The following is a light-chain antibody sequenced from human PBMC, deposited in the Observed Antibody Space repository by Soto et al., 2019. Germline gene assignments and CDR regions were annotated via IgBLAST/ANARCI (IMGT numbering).Light chain of an antibody. Sequence: EIVLTQSPGTLSLSPGESVTLSCRASQSVSSNLAWYQQKTGQAPRLLIYGGSTRATGIPARFSGSGSGTEFNLTISRLQSEDFAVYYCQQYNNWPRTFGQGTKVDI. J-gene: IGKJ1*01. CDR1: QSVSSN. V-gene: IGKV3-15*01. CDR2: GGS. CDR3: QQYNNWPRT.